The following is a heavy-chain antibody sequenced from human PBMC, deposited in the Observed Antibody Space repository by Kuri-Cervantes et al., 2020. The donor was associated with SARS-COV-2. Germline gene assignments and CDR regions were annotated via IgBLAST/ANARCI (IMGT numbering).Heavy chain of an antibody. CDR1: EFTVVGNY. CDR3: AKGDYCSSTSCYSYYYYYGMDV. Sequence: GESLKISCEASEFTVVGNYMSWVRQAPGKGLEWVSAISGSGGSTYYADSVKGRFTISRDNSKNTLYLQMNSLRAEDTAVYYCAKGDYCSSTSCYSYYYYYGMDVWGQGTTVTVSS. J-gene: IGHJ6*02. CDR2: ISGSGGST. D-gene: IGHD2-2*01. V-gene: IGHV3-23*01.